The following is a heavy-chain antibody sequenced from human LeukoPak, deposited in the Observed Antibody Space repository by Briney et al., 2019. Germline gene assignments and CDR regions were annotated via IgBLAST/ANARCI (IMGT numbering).Heavy chain of an antibody. CDR3: ARQETSLLWFGELLSYYYYMDV. D-gene: IGHD3-10*01. CDR2: INHSGST. Sequence: PSETLSLTCTVSGGSICSYYWSWIRQPPGKGLEWIGEINHSGSTNYNPSLKSRVTISVDTSKNQFSLKLSSVTAADTAVYYCARQETSLLWFGELLSYYYYMDVWGKGTTVTISS. V-gene: IGHV4-34*01. CDR1: GGSICSYY. J-gene: IGHJ6*03.